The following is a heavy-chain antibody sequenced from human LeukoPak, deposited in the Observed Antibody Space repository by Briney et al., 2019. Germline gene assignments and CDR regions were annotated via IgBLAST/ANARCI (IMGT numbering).Heavy chain of an antibody. V-gene: IGHV3-23*01. J-gene: IGHJ3*01. CDR1: GFTFRTYA. D-gene: IGHD4-17*01. Sequence: GGSLRLSCTASGFTFRTYAMIWVRQAPGKGLEWVSAIRAGGDTTVYADAMRGRFTISKDNSNNALYLQMNELRADDTAVYYCARDPNGDYVGAFDFWGQGTMVTVSS. CDR2: IRAGGDTT. CDR3: ARDPNGDYVGAFDF.